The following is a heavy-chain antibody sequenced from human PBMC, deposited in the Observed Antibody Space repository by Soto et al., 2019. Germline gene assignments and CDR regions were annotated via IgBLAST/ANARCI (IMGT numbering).Heavy chain of an antibody. V-gene: IGHV1-18*01. CDR1: GYTLTGYG. CDR2: ISAYNGNT. J-gene: IGHJ4*02. CDR3: ARDDCSGGSCYLDY. D-gene: IGHD2-15*01. Sequence: GASVKVSCKASGYTLTGYGIGWVRQAPGQGLEWMGWISAYNGNTNYAQKLQGRVTMTTDTSTSTAYMELRSLRSDDTAVYYCARDDCSGGSCYLDYWGQGTLVTVSS.